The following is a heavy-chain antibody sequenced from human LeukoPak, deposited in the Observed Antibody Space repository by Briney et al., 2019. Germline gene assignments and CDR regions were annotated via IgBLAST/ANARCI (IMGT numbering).Heavy chain of an antibody. D-gene: IGHD3-3*01. CDR2: IIPIFGTA. V-gene: IGHV1-69*05. CDR1: GGTFISYA. Sequence: ASVKVSCKASGGTFISYAISWVRQARGQGLECMGGIIPIFGTANYAQKFQGRVTITTDESTSTAYMELSSLRSEDTAVYYCARGKSTWSRGTIFGVVITPTPYYFDYWGQGTLVTVSS. CDR3: ARGKSTWSRGTIFGVVITPTPYYFDY. J-gene: IGHJ4*02.